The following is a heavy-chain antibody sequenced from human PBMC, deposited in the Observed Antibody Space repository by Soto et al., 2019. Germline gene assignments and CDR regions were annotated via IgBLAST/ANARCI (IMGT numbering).Heavy chain of an antibody. D-gene: IGHD2-2*01. V-gene: IGHV3-23*01. J-gene: IGHJ3*02. CDR2: ISGSGGST. Sequence: GGSLRLSCAASGFTFSSYAMSWVRQAPGKGLEWVSAISGSGGSTYYADSVKGRFTISRDNSKNTLYLQMNSLRAEDTAVYHCAKDPDIVVVPAALDAFDIWGQGTMVTVSS. CDR1: GFTFSSYA. CDR3: AKDPDIVVVPAALDAFDI.